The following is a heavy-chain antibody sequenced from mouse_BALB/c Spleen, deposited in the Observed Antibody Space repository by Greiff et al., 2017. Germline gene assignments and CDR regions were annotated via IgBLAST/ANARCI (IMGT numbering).Heavy chain of an antibody. Sequence: QVQLKQSGPELVKPGASVRISCKASGYTFTSYYIHWVKQRPGHGLEWIGEILPGSGSTNYNEKFKGKATFTADTSSNTAYMQLSSLTSEDSAVYYCARDYDEGAYWGQGTLVTVSA. CDR2: ILPGSGST. D-gene: IGHD1-1*01. CDR1: GYTFTSYY. J-gene: IGHJ3*01. CDR3: ARDYDEGAY. V-gene: IGHV1-9*01.